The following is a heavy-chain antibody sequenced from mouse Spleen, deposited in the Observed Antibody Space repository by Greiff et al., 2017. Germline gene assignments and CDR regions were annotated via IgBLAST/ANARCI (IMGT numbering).Heavy chain of an antibody. D-gene: IGHD2-10*01. CDR1: GYTFTSYW. J-gene: IGHJ4*01. Sequence: QVQLQQPGAELVKPGASVKVSCKASGYTFTSYWMHWVKQRPGQGLEWIGRIHPSDSDTNYNQKFKGKATLTVDKSSSTAYMQLSSLTSEDSAVYYCAIWEAYYGNYNYAMDYWGQGTSVTVSS. CDR2: IHPSDSDT. CDR3: AIWEAYYGNYNYAMDY. V-gene: IGHV1-74*01.